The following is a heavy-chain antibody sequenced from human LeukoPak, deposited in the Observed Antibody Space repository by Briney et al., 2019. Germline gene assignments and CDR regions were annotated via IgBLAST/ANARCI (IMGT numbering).Heavy chain of an antibody. CDR3: AKLLGEDIVVVPAAMASYYYYMDV. Sequence: PGGSLRLSCAASGFTFSSYGMHWVRQAPGKGLEWVAFIRYDGSNKYYADSVKGRFTISRDNSKNTLYLQMNSLRAEDTAVYYCAKLLGEDIVVVPAAMASYYYYMDVWGKGTTVTVSS. D-gene: IGHD2-2*01. CDR2: IRYDGSNK. CDR1: GFTFSSYG. J-gene: IGHJ6*03. V-gene: IGHV3-30*02.